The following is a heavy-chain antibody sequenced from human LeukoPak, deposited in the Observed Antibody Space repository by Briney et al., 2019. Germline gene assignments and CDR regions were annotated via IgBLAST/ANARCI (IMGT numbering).Heavy chain of an antibody. CDR1: GGSISSSSYY. Sequence: PSETLSLTCTVSGGSISSSSYYWGWIRQPSGKGLEWIGSIYYSGSTYYNPSLKSRVTISVDTSKNQFSLKLSSVTAADTAVYYCARPSYGGNSYGMDVWGQGTTVTVSS. CDR3: ARPSYGGNSYGMDV. CDR2: IYYSGST. V-gene: IGHV4-39*01. J-gene: IGHJ6*02. D-gene: IGHD2-21*02.